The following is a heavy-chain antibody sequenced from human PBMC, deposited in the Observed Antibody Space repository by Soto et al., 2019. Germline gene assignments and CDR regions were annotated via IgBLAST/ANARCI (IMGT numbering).Heavy chain of an antibody. J-gene: IGHJ4*02. V-gene: IGHV3-23*01. Sequence: GGSLRLSCAASGFTFSSYAMSWVRQAPGKGLEWVSAISGSGGSTYYADSVKGRFTISRDNSKNTLYLQMNSLRAEDTAVYYCAKERDCSGGSCYSQVPYFDYWGQGTLVTVSS. D-gene: IGHD2-15*01. CDR3: AKERDCSGGSCYSQVPYFDY. CDR2: ISGSGGST. CDR1: GFTFSSYA.